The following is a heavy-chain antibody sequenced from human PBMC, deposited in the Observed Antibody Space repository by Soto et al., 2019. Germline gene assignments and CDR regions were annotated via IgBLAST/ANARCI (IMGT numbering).Heavy chain of an antibody. CDR1: GFTFSSYA. CDR3: AKKSFVLVVPAAMGGFDD. V-gene: IGHV3-23*01. Sequence: GGSLRLSCAASGFTFSSYAMSWVRQAPGKGLEWVSAISGSGGSTYYADSVKGRFTISRDNSKNTLYLQMNSLRAEDTAVYYCAKKSFVLVVPAAMGGFDDRGQGTLVTVSS. CDR2: ISGSGGST. J-gene: IGHJ4*02. D-gene: IGHD2-2*01.